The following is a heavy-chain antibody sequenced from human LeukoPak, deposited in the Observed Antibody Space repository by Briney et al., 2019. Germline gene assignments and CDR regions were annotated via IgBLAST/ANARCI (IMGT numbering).Heavy chain of an antibody. CDR3: AKRGVVIRGILIMGFHKPAYYFDY. J-gene: IGHJ4*02. V-gene: IGHV3-23*01. D-gene: IGHD3-10*01. Sequence: GGSLRLSCVVSGITVSNYDMSWVRQAPGKGLEWVSGIRESGGGTNYADSVKGRFTISRDNSMNTVYLQMDSLRAEDTAVYFCAKRGVVIRGILIMGFHKPAYYFDYWGQGILVTVSS. CDR1: GITVSNYD. CDR2: IRESGGGT.